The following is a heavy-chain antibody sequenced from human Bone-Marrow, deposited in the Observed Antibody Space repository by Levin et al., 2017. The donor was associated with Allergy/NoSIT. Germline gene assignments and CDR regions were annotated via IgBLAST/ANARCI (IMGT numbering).Heavy chain of an antibody. CDR3: ARAPARQYVSGMDV. CDR1: GFPVSSNY. V-gene: IGHV3-66*01. J-gene: IGHJ6*02. D-gene: IGHD6-6*01. Sequence: GGSLRLSCAASGFPVSSNYMSWVRQAPGKGLEWVSIIYSGGSTYYADSVKGRFTISRDNSKNTLYLQMNSLRAEDTAVYYCARAPARQYVSGMDVWGQGTTVTVSS. CDR2: IYSGGST.